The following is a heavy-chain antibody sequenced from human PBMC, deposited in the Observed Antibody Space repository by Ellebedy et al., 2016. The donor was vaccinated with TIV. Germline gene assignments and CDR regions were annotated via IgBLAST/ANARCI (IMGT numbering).Heavy chain of an antibody. V-gene: IGHV5-10-1*04. CDR2: IDGKDSNS. J-gene: IGHJ4*02. D-gene: IGHD4-23*01. Sequence: GGSLRLSCKGSGYSFTSYWISWVRQMPGKGLEWMGRIDGKDSNSHYSPSVQGQVTISADKSISTAYLQWSSLQAADTAMYYCSRRVYGGDFHYWGQGTLVTVSS. CDR3: SRRVYGGDFHY. CDR1: GYSFTSYW.